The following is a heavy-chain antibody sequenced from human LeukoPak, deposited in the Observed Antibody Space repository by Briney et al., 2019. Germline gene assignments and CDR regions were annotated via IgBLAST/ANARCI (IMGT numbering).Heavy chain of an antibody. Sequence: GGSLRLSCEGFTFTFSNHAMTWVRQAPGKGLEWVSSLNGRGENRYYADSVKGRFTISRDNSKNTLFLEMNSLRVEDTAIYYCARGAFDAVRGVIRPPLAFDIWGQGTLVTISS. V-gene: IGHV3-23*01. J-gene: IGHJ3*02. D-gene: IGHD3-10*01. CDR3: ARGAFDAVRGVIRPPLAFDI. CDR1: TFTFSNHA. CDR2: LNGRGENR.